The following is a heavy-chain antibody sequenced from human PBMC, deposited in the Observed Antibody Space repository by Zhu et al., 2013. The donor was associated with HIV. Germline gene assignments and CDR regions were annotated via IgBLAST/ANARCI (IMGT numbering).Heavy chain of an antibody. J-gene: IGHJ3*01. Sequence: QVQLLQSGTEVQKPASSVKVSSGSSVRVSCQASGVKLKFHAISWIRQAPGQGLEWLGSILPALASTKYGRNFQGRVSFTADTSQNTVYMELTNLKPDDTAVFYCARGGDSVVVAVGTFDVWGQGHRSPCLQ. CDR1: GVKLKFHA. CDR2: ILPALAST. CDR3: ARGGDSVVVAVGTFDV. D-gene: IGHD2-15*01. V-gene: IGHV1-69*09.